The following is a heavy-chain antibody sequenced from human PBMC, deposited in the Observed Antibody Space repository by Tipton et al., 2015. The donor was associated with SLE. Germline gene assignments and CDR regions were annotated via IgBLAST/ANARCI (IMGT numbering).Heavy chain of an antibody. J-gene: IGHJ3*02. CDR3: ARDLASYYDSSAQAGDAFDI. D-gene: IGHD3-22*01. V-gene: IGHV4-39*07. CDR2: IYYSGST. Sequence: LRLSCTVSGGSIRSSSYYWGWIRQPPGKGLEWIGSIYYSGSTYYNPSLKSRVTISVDTSKNQFSLKLSSVTAEDTAVYYCARDLASYYDSSAQAGDAFDIWGQGTMVTVSS. CDR1: GGSIRSSSYY.